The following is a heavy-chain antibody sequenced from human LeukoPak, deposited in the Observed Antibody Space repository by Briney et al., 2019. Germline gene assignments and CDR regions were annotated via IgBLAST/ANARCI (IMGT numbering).Heavy chain of an antibody. CDR1: GGSISSSSYY. Sequence: SETLSLTCTVSGGSISSSSYYWGWIRQPPGKGLEWIGSIYYSGSTYYNPSLKSRVTISVDTSKNQFSLKLSSVTAADTAVYYCARHGRRTGKPNEYYFDYWGQGTLVTVSS. D-gene: IGHD1-1*01. CDR3: ARHGRRTGKPNEYYFDY. J-gene: IGHJ4*02. CDR2: IYYSGST. V-gene: IGHV4-39*01.